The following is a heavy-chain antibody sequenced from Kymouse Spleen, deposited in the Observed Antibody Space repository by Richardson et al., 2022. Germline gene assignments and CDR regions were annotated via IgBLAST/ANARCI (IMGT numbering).Heavy chain of an antibody. CDR2: IYYSGST. V-gene: IGHV4-61*01. CDR3: ARDVRYFDWLLSYYYYYGMDV. J-gene: IGHJ6*02. Sequence: QVQLQESGPGLVKPSETLSLTCTVSGGSVSSGSYYWSWIRQPPGKGLEWIGYIYYSGSTNYNPSLKSRVTISVDTSKNQFSLKLSSVTAADTAVYYCARDVRYFDWLLSYYYYYGMDVWGQGTTVTVSS. CDR1: GGSVSSGSYY. D-gene: IGHD3-9*01.